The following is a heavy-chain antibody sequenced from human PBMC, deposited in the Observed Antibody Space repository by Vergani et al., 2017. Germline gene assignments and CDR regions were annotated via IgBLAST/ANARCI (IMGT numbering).Heavy chain of an antibody. Sequence: EVQLVESGGGLVQPGRSLRLSCAASGFTFDDYAMHWVRQAPGKGLEWVSGISWNSGSIGYADSVNGRFTISRDNAKNSLYLQMNSLRAEDTAVYYCARDPGAAAGYGMDVWGQGTTVTVSS. CDR1: GFTFDDYA. CDR3: ARDPGAAAGYGMDV. V-gene: IGHV3-9*01. CDR2: ISWNSGSI. D-gene: IGHD6-13*01. J-gene: IGHJ6*02.